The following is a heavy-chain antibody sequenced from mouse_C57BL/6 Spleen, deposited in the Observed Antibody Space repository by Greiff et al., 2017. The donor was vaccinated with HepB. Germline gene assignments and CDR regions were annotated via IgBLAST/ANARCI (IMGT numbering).Heavy chain of an antibody. CDR2: IDPSDSYT. CDR3: ARPYYYGHAMDY. D-gene: IGHD1-1*01. V-gene: IGHV1-59*01. J-gene: IGHJ4*01. CDR1: GYTFTSYW. Sequence: QVQLQQPGAELVRPGTSVKLSCKASGYTFTSYWMHWVKQRPGQGLEWIGVIDPSDSYTNYNQKFKGKATLTVDTSSSTAYMQLSSLTSEDSAVYYCARPYYYGHAMDYWGQGTSVTVSS.